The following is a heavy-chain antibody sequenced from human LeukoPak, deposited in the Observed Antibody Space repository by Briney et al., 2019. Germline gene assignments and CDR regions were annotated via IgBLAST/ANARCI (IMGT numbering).Heavy chain of an antibody. V-gene: IGHV3-15*01. D-gene: IGHD6-19*01. CDR3: TTTQPFSIAVAGTRLDY. CDR2: IRSKADGGTT. Sequence: GGSLRLSCAASGLTFIHAWMSWVRQAPGKGLEWVGRIRSKADGGTTDYAAPVKGRFTISRDDSKNTLYLQMNSLQSEDTAVYYCTTTQPFSIAVAGTRLDYWGQGTLVTVS. CDR1: GLTFIHAW. J-gene: IGHJ4*02.